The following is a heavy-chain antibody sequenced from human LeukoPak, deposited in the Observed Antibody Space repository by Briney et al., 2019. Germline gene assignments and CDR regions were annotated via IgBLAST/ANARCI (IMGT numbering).Heavy chain of an antibody. CDR2: IYYSGST. V-gene: IGHV4-59*08. Sequence: PSETLSLTCTVSGGSISSCYWSWIRQPPGKGLEWIGYIYYSGSTNHNPSLKSRVTISVDTSKNQFSLKLSSVTAADTAVYYCARHLYSSSWSPFDIWGQGTMVTVSS. CDR1: GGSISSCY. D-gene: IGHD6-13*01. J-gene: IGHJ3*02. CDR3: ARHLYSSSWSPFDI.